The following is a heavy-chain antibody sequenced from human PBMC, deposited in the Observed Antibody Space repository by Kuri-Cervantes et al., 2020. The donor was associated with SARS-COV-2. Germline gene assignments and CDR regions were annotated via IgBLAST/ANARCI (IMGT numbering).Heavy chain of an antibody. J-gene: IGHJ6*03. Sequence: ASVKVSCKASGYTFTSYGISWVRQAPGQGLEWMGWISAYNGNTNYAQKLQGRVTMTRDTSISTAYMELSRLRSDDTAVYYCARVGCTGGVCLHYYYYYMDVWGKGTTVTVSS. CDR3: ARVGCTGGVCLHYYYYYMDV. V-gene: IGHV1-18*04. D-gene: IGHD2-8*02. CDR2: ISAYNGNT. CDR1: GYTFTSYG.